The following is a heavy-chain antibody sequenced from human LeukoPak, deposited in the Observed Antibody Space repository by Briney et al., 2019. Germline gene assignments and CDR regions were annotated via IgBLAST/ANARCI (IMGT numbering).Heavy chain of an antibody. CDR3: ARQLRSGSYMYYFDY. V-gene: IGHV4-39*01. D-gene: IGHD1-26*01. Sequence: SETLSLTCTVSGGSISSSSYYWGWIRQPPGKGLEWIGSIYYSGGTYYNPSLKSRVTISVDTSKNQFSLKLSSVTAADTAVYYCARQLRSGSYMYYFDYWGQGTLVTVSS. J-gene: IGHJ4*02. CDR1: GGSISSSSYY. CDR2: IYYSGGT.